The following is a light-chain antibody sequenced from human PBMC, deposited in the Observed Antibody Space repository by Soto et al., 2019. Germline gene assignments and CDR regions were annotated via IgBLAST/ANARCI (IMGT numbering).Light chain of an antibody. CDR1: NLGDKY. CDR3: QAWDSSDVI. V-gene: IGLV3-1*01. Sequence: SYELTQSPSVSVSPGQTASITCSGDNLGDKYVCWYQQKTGQSPVLVIYEDNKRPSGTPERFSGSNSGDTATLTISGTQAMDEADYYCQAWDSSDVIFGGGTKLTVL. CDR2: EDN. J-gene: IGLJ2*01.